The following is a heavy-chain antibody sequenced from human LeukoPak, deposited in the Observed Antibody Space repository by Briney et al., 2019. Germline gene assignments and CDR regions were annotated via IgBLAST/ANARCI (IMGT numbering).Heavy chain of an antibody. J-gene: IGHJ3*02. D-gene: IGHD3-3*01. CDR2: IYYSGST. Sequence: SETLSLTCTVSGGSISSSSYYWSWIRQPPGKGLEWIGYIYYSGSTNYNPSLKSRVTISVDTSKNQFSLKLSSVTAADTAVYYCARDLHYDFWSGYPTAGGAFDIWGQGTMVTVSS. V-gene: IGHV4-61*01. CDR1: GGSISSSSYY. CDR3: ARDLHYDFWSGYPTAGGAFDI.